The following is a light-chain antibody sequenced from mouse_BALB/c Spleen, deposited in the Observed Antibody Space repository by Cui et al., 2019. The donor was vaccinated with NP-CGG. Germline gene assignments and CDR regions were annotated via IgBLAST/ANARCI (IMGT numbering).Light chain of an antibody. CDR3: ALWYSNHWV. V-gene: IGLV1*01. J-gene: IGLJ1*01. CDR1: TGSVTTSNY. Sequence: QAVVTQESALTTSPDETVTLTCRPSTGSVTTSNYANWVQEKPEHLFTGLIGGTNNRAPGVPARFSGSLIGDKAALTITGAQTEDEAIYFCALWYSNHWVFGGGTKLTVL. CDR2: GTN.